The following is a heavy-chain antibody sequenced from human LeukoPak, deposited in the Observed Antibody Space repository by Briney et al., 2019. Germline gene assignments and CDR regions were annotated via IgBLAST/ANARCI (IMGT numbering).Heavy chain of an antibody. CDR2: ITETGAGT. J-gene: IGHJ5*01. CDR3: ARGTAAAANRNWFDS. CDR1: GFMFSRYA. V-gene: IGHV3-23*01. D-gene: IGHD6-13*01. Sequence: GGSRRLSCAASGFMFSRYAMIWVRQTPGKGLEWVSAITETGAGTYYADSVKGRFTMSRDNSRNTVYLQMDSLRAEDTAVYSCARGTAAAANRNWFDSWGQGTLVTVSS.